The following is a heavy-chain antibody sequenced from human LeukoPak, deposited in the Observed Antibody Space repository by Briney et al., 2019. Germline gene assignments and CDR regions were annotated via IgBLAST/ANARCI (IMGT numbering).Heavy chain of an antibody. V-gene: IGHV3-33*01. CDR3: ARDFEYSSSTGVY. D-gene: IGHD5-12*01. Sequence: GGSLRLSCAASGFTFSKYGIHWARQAPGKGLEWVAVIWYDGRTKYYADSVKGRFTISRDNSKNTLYLQMNSLRAEDTAVYYCARDFEYSSSTGVYWGQGTLVTVSS. J-gene: IGHJ4*02. CDR1: GFTFSKYG. CDR2: IWYDGRTK.